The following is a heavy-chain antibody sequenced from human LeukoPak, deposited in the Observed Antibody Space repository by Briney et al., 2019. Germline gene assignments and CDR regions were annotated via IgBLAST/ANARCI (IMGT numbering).Heavy chain of an antibody. V-gene: IGHV4-39*02. CDR3: ARASSGYYWDFDY. CDR1: GDSVTSTSYY. CDR2: ISYSRNT. Sequence: SETLSLTCTVSGDSVTSTSYYWGWIRQPPGEGLHWVASISYSRNTYYNPSLKSRVTLSADTSKNHFSLKVTSVTAADSAVYYRARASSGYYWDFDYWGQGALVTVSS. J-gene: IGHJ4*02. D-gene: IGHD3-22*01.